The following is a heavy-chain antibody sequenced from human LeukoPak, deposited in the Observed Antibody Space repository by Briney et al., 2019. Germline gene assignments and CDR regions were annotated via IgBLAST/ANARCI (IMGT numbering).Heavy chain of an antibody. CDR3: AREGLRYIFDY. Sequence: ASVKVSCKASGGTFSSYAISWVRQAPGQGLEWMGWISAYNGNTNYAQKLQGRVTMTTDTSTSTAYMELRSLRSDDTAVYYCAREGLRYIFDYWGQGTLVTVSS. CDR2: ISAYNGNT. J-gene: IGHJ4*02. D-gene: IGHD3-9*01. CDR1: GGTFSSYA. V-gene: IGHV1-18*01.